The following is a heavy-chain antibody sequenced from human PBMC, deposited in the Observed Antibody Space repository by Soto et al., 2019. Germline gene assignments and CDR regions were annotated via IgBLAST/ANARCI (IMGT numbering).Heavy chain of an antibody. V-gene: IGHV3-66*01. CDR3: ARDRYYYDSRPINWDFDL. J-gene: IGHJ2*01. CDR2: IYSGGST. D-gene: IGHD3-22*01. Sequence: EVQLVESGGGLVQPGGSLRLSCAASGFTVSSNYMSWVRQAPGKGLEWVSVIYSGGSTYYADSVKGRFTISRDNSKNTLYLQMNSLRAEDTAVYYCARDRYYYDSRPINWDFDLWGRGTLVTVSS. CDR1: GFTVSSNY.